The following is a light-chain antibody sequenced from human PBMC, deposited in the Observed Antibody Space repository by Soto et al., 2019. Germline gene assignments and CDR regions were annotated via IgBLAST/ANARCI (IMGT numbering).Light chain of an antibody. V-gene: IGLV2-14*01. J-gene: IGLJ1*01. Sequence: QSALGQPASVSGSPGQTSTISCTGTSTDVGGYNAVSWYQHHPGKAPKLIIYEVTHRPSGVSDRFSASKSGNTASPTISGLQAEDEADYYCNSFRVSHLYVFGTGTKVTVL. CDR1: STDVGGYNA. CDR3: NSFRVSHLYV. CDR2: EVT.